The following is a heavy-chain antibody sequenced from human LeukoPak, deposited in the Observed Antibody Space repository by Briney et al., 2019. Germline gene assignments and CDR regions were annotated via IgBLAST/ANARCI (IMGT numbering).Heavy chain of an antibody. V-gene: IGHV3-7*03. CDR2: IKQDGSEK. J-gene: IGHJ4*02. CDR3: VKALTLSGTYLGD. CDR1: GFTFSSYW. D-gene: IGHD3-10*01. Sequence: PGGSLRLSCAASGFTFSSYWMSWVRQAPGKGLEWVANIKQDGSEKYYVDSVKGRFTISRDNSKNTLYLQMNSLRAEDTALYYCVKALTLSGTYLGDWGQGTLVTVFS.